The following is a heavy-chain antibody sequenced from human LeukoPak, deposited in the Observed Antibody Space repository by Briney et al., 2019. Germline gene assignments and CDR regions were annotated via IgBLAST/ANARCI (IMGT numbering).Heavy chain of an antibody. V-gene: IGHV3-33*01. CDR2: IWYDGSNK. CDR1: GFTFSSYG. D-gene: IGHD3-22*01. CDR3: ARVHSYYYDSSGYSNHFDY. J-gene: IGHJ4*02. Sequence: GRSLRLSCAASGFTFSSYGMHWVRQAPGKGPEWVAVIWYDGSNKYYADSVKGRFTISRDNSKNTLYLQMNSLRAEDTAVYYCARVHSYYYDSSGYSNHFDYWGQGTLVTVSS.